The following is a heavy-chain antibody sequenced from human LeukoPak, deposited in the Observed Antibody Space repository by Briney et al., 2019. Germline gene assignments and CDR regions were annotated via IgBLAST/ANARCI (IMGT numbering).Heavy chain of an antibody. CDR3: AKDWGRITMIVVVPMFDY. Sequence: PGGALRLSCAASGCTFSSYAMSWVRQAPGKGLEWVSAISGSGGSTYYADSVKGRFTISRDNSKNTLYLQMNSLRAEDTAVYYCAKDWGRITMIVVVPMFDYWGQGTLVTVSS. CDR1: GCTFSSYA. D-gene: IGHD3-22*01. CDR2: ISGSGGST. J-gene: IGHJ4*02. V-gene: IGHV3-23*01.